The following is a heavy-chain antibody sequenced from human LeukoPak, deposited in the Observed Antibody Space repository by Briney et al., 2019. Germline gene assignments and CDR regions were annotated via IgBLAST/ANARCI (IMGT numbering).Heavy chain of an antibody. D-gene: IGHD6-19*01. J-gene: IGHJ4*02. CDR1: GFTFSSYS. CDR2: ISSMSSTI. V-gene: IGHV3-48*01. CDR3: ARARWLDY. Sequence: GGSLRPSCAAAGFTFSSYSMNWARQAPGKGREWVSYISSMSSTIYYADSVKGRFTISRDNAKNSLYLQMNSLRAEDTAVYYCARARWLDYWGQGTLVTVSS.